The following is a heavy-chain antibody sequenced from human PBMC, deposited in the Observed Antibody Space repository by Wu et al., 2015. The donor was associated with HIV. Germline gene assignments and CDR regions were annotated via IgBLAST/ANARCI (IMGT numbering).Heavy chain of an antibody. CDR2: MNPNSNNT. V-gene: IGHV1-8*01. CDR3: ARGLRYGSGNYLVDY. Sequence: QVQLVQSGAELKKPGASVKVSCKASGYTFTSYDINWVRQASGQGLEWMGWMNPNSNNTGYAQNFQGRVTMTRDTSISTIYMELSSLKSEDTAVYYCARGLRYGSGNYLVDYWGQGTLVTVSS. J-gene: IGHJ4*02. D-gene: IGHD3-10*01. CDR1: GYTFTSYD.